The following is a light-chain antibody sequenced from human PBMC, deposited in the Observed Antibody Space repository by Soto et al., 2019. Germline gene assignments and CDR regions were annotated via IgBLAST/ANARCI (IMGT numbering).Light chain of an antibody. J-gene: IGKJ1*01. CDR3: QKYNSAPPWT. Sequence: IQLTQSPSSLSASVGDRVTITCRASQGISNFLAWYQQKPGKAPKLLIYAASTLQSGVPSRFSGSGSGTDFTLTISSLQPEDVATYYCQKYNSAPPWTFGQGTKVDIK. V-gene: IGKV1-27*01. CDR1: QGISNF. CDR2: AAS.